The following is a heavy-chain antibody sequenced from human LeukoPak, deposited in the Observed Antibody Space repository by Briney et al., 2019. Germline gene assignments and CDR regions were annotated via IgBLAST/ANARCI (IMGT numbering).Heavy chain of an antibody. V-gene: IGHV3-30*03. Sequence: GGSLRLSCAASGFTFSNYGMHWVRQAPGKGLEWVAVISYDGSNEYYADSVKGRFAISRDTSKNTLYLQMNSLRAEDTALYYCARKFLTGRLIDYWGQGTLVTVSS. CDR1: GFTFSNYG. J-gene: IGHJ4*02. CDR2: ISYDGSNE. D-gene: IGHD7-27*01. CDR3: ARKFLTGRLIDY.